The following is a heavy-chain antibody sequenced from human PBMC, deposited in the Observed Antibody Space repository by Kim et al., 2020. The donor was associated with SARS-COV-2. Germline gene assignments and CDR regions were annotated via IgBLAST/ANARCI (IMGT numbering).Heavy chain of an antibody. D-gene: IGHD1-26*01. Sequence: TDSVKGRFTISGDDSKNTLFLQMVTMRVEDTAMYYCARPHSASYSRAFDTWGQGTMVTVSS. J-gene: IGHJ3*02. V-gene: IGHV3-53*01. CDR3: ARPHSASYSRAFDT.